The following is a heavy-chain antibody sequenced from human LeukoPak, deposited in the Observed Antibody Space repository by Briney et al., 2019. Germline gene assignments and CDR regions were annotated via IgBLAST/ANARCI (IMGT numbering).Heavy chain of an antibody. J-gene: IGHJ3*02. V-gene: IGHV1-2*02. CDR1: GYTFINYY. CDR2: IDPDSGGT. CDR3: AREYYDRSGRKHAFDI. D-gene: IGHD3-22*01. Sequence: GASVKVSCKASGYTFINYYMHWVRQAPGQGLEWMGRIDPDSGGTGYAQNFQGRVTMTTDTSISTAYMELSRLRSDDTAVYYCAREYYDRSGRKHAFDIWGQGTMVTVSS.